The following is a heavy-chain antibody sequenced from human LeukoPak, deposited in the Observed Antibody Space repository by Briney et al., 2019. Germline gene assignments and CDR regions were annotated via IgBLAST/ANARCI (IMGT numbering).Heavy chain of an antibody. CDR2: ISGSGVST. CDR1: GFTFSSYA. D-gene: IGHD5-24*01. CDR3: AKDRGLYYFDY. J-gene: IGHJ4*02. V-gene: IGHV3-23*01. Sequence: TGGSLRLSCAASGFTFSSYAMSWVRQAPGKGLEWVSAISGSGVSTYYADSVKGRSTISRDNSKNTLYLQMNSLRAEDTAVYYCAKDRGLYYFDYWGQGTLVTVSS.